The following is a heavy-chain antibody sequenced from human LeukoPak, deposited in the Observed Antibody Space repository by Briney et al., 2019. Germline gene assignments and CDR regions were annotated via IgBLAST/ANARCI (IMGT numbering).Heavy chain of an antibody. CDR3: ARVSSGWDFDY. D-gene: IGHD6-19*01. J-gene: IGHJ4*02. Sequence: SGGSLRLSCAASGFTFSDYYMSWIRQAPGKGLEWVSYISSSSSYTNYADSVKGRFTISRDNAKNSLYLKMNSLRAEDTAVYYCARVSSGWDFDYWGQGTLVTVSS. CDR1: GFTFSDYY. V-gene: IGHV3-11*06. CDR2: ISSSSSYT.